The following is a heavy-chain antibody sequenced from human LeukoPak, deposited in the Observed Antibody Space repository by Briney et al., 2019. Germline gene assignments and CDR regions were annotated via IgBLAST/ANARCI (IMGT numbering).Heavy chain of an antibody. Sequence: GASVKVSCKASGYTFTSYGISWVRQAPGQGLEWMGWISAYNGNTNYAQKLQGRVTMTTDTSTSTAYMELRSLRSDDTAVYYCARDHGYSYGNYYSYMDVWGKGTTVTVPS. J-gene: IGHJ6*03. D-gene: IGHD5-18*01. CDR1: GYTFTSYG. V-gene: IGHV1-18*01. CDR3: ARDHGYSYGNYYSYMDV. CDR2: ISAYNGNT.